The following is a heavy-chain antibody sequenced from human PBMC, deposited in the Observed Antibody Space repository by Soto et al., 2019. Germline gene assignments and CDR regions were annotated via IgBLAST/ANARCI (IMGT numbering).Heavy chain of an antibody. CDR1: GFTFSNAW. CDR3: TTGRMVYAPRGRY. V-gene: IGHV3-15*07. D-gene: IGHD2-8*01. CDR2: IKSKTDGGTT. J-gene: IGHJ4*02. Sequence: EVQLVESGGGLVKPGGSLRLSCAASGFTFSNAWMNWVRQAPGKGLEWVGRIKSKTDGGTTDYAAPVKGRVTISRDDSKNTLYLQMNSLKTEDTAVYYCTTGRMVYAPRGRYWGQGTLVTVSS.